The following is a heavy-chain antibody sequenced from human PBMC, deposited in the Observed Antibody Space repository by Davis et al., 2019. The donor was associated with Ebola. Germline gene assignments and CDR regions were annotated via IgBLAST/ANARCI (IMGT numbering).Heavy chain of an antibody. CDR2: IIPILGIA. V-gene: IGHV1-69*10. CDR1: GGTFSSYA. Sequence: SVKVSCKASGGTFSSYAISWVRQAPGQGLEWMGGIIPILGIANYAQKFQGRVTITADESTSTAYMELSSLRSEDTDVYHCARDANPEYFQHWGQGTLVTVSS. CDR3: ARDANPEYFQH. J-gene: IGHJ1*01.